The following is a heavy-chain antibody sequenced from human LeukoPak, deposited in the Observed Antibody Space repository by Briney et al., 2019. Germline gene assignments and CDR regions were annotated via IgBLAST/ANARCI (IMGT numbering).Heavy chain of an antibody. CDR2: INEDGSNK. D-gene: IGHD6-19*01. CDR3: TRVIVAVPGYFDYFDF. J-gene: IGHJ4*02. V-gene: IGHV3-7*01. Sequence: PGGSLRLSCAASGFSFSNHYMRWIRQAPGKGLEWVANINEDGSNKWHLGSVKGRFTVSRDNARNALCLQMNSLRVEDTAVYYCTRVIVAVPGYFDYFDFWGQGALVTVSS. CDR1: GFSFSNHY.